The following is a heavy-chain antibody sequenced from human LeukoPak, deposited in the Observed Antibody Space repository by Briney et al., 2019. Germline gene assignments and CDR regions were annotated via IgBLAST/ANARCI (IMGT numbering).Heavy chain of an antibody. CDR1: GFTFSSYA. CDR3: AKNGDRGAYCSGGTCYPYYYYYMDV. Sequence: GGSLRLSCAASGFTFSSYAMSWVRQAPGKGLEWVSAISGSGGSTYYADSVKGRFTISRDNSKNTLYLQMNSLRAEDTAIYYCAKNGDRGAYCSGGTCYPYYYYYMDVWGKGTTVTISS. CDR2: ISGSGGST. J-gene: IGHJ6*03. V-gene: IGHV3-23*01. D-gene: IGHD2-15*01.